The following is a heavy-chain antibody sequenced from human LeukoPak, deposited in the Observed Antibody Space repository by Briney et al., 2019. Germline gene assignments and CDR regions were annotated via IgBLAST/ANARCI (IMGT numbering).Heavy chain of an antibody. CDR1: GESISGFY. CDR3: ARTRWELLMQTYYYYLDV. D-gene: IGHD4-23*01. J-gene: IGHJ6*03. CDR2: IYHTGIT. Sequence: SETLSLTCTVSGESISGFYWTWIRQPPGKGLEWIGEIYHTGITNFNPSLESRLTLSVDNSKNQFSLRLSSVTAADTAVYYCARTRWELLMQTYYYYLDVWGKGTTVTVSS. V-gene: IGHV4-34*01.